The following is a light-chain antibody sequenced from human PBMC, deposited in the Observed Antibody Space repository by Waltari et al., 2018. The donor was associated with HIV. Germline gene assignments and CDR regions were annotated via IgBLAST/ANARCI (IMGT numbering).Light chain of an antibody. J-gene: IGKJ1*01. CDR2: DAF. CDR1: QTVRSNY. CDR3: QQYGGSART. V-gene: IGKV3-20*01. Sequence: EIVLTQSPGTLSLSPGERVTLPCRASQTVRSNYLAWYQQKPGQAPRLLIYDAFKRATGIPVRFSGSGSGTDFTLTISRLEPEDFAVYYCQQYGGSARTFGQGTKVEV.